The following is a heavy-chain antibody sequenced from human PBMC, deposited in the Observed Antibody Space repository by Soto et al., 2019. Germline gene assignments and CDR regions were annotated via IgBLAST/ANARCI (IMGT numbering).Heavy chain of an antibody. V-gene: IGHV5-10-1*01. CDR3: VRHYSKTGAARGPFDP. D-gene: IGHD2-8*02. Sequence: PGESLKISCQDYGYEFTTRWISWVRQMPGKGLVGVGRVAPRDSYTDYDPSFRGHVIISVERPVSTVFVEWRTLKPSDSATYCCVRHYSKTGAARGPFDPWSQGSQVTVSS. CDR2: VAPRDSYT. CDR1: GYEFTTRW. J-gene: IGHJ5*02.